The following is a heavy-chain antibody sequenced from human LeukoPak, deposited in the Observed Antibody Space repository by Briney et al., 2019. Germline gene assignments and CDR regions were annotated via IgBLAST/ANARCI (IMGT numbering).Heavy chain of an antibody. CDR2: INAGNGNT. D-gene: IGHD3-22*01. V-gene: IGHV1-3*01. CDR3: ARGFWDSSGYYSKKADAFDI. CDR1: GYIFTSYA. J-gene: IGHJ3*02. Sequence: ASVKVSCKASGYIFTSYAMHWVRQAPGQRLEWMGWINAGNGNTKYSQKFQGRVTITKDTSASTAYMGLSSLRSEDTAVYYCARGFWDSSGYYSKKADAFDIWGQGTMVTVSS.